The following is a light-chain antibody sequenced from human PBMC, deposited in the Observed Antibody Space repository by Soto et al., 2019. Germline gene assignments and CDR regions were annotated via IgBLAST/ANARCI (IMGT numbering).Light chain of an antibody. CDR2: DAS. CDR3: QQRSNWPWT. CDR1: QSVRNF. Sequence: EIVLTQSPATLSLSPGERATLSCRASQSVRNFLAWYQQKPGQAPRLLISDASNRATGIPGRFSGSGSGTDFSLTISSLVPEDFAVYYCQQRSNWPWTFGQGTKVEIK. J-gene: IGKJ1*01. V-gene: IGKV3-11*01.